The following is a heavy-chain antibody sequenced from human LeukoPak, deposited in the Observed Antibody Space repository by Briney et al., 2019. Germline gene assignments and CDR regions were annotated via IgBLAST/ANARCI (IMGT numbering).Heavy chain of an antibody. CDR1: GFTFSSYS. V-gene: IGHV3-21*01. J-gene: IGHJ4*02. Sequence: PGGSLRLSCAPSGFTFSSYSMNWVRQAPGKGLEWVSYISSSRGYIYYADSVKGRFTISRDNAKNSLYLQMSSLRVEDTAVYYCAREHSGGGNYYDSSGYYRSFDYWGQGTPVTVSS. D-gene: IGHD3-22*01. CDR2: ISSSRGYI. CDR3: AREHSGGGNYYDSSGYYRSFDY.